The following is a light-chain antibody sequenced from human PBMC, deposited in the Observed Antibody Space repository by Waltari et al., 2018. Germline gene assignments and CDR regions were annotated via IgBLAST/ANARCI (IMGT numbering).Light chain of an antibody. Sequence: EIVLTQSPGTLSLSPRERGTLSCRASQSVSRFLAWYQQKPGQAPRLLIYGASTRATGIPDRFSGSVSGTDFSLTISRLEPEDFAVYYCQKYDRLPATFGQGTKVEIK. J-gene: IGKJ1*01. V-gene: IGKV3-20*01. CDR1: QSVSRF. CDR2: GAS. CDR3: QKYDRLPAT.